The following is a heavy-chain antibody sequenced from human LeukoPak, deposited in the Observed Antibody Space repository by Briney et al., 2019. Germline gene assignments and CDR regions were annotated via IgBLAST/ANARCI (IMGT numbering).Heavy chain of an antibody. J-gene: IGHJ4*02. D-gene: IGHD3-9*01. Sequence: SETLSLTCAVYGGSFSGYYWSWIRQPPGKGLEWIGEINHSGSTNYNPSLKSRVTISVDTSKNQFSLKLSSVTAADTAVYYCARESDKGLSYYFDYWGQGTLVTVSP. CDR3: ARESDKGLSYYFDY. V-gene: IGHV4-34*01. CDR2: INHSGST. CDR1: GGSFSGYY.